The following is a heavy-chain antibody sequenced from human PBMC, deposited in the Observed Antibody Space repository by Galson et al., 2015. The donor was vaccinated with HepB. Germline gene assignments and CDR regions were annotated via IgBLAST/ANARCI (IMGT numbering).Heavy chain of an antibody. CDR1: GYTFTSYG. D-gene: IGHD2-2*01. CDR2: ISAYNGNT. V-gene: IGHV1-18*01. Sequence: QSGAEVKKPGASVKVSCKASGYTFTSYGISWVRQAPGQGLEWMGWISAYNGNTNYAQKLQGRVTMTTDTSTSTAYMELRSLRSDDTAVYYCARDLRRYCSSTSCWEWFGPWGQGTLVTVSS. J-gene: IGHJ5*02. CDR3: ARDLRRYCSSTSCWEWFGP.